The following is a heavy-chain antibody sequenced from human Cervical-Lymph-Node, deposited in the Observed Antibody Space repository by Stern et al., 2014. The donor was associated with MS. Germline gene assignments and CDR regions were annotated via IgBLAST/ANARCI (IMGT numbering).Heavy chain of an antibody. D-gene: IGHD3-22*01. CDR2: ISGSGGSI. CDR1: GFTFNKYA. J-gene: IGHJ6*02. CDR3: AKQYFDSSGYSYYYGMDV. Sequence: EVQLVESGGDLVQPGGSLRLSCAASGFTFNKYAMNWVRQAPGKGLEWVSTISGSGGSIYYADYVKGRFTISRDNSENTLYLQMHSLRAEDTAIYYCAKQYFDSSGYSYYYGMDVWGQGTTVTVSS. V-gene: IGHV3-23*04.